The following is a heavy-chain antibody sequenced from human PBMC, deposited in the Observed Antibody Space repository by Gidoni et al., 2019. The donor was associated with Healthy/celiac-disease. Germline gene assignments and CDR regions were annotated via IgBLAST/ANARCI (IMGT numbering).Heavy chain of an antibody. V-gene: IGHV3-53*01. CDR2: IYSGGST. CDR3: ARMTRSSWGNFDY. CDR1: GFTVSSNY. J-gene: IGHJ4*02. D-gene: IGHD6-13*01. Sequence: EVQLVESGGGLIQPGGSLRLSCAASGFTVSSNYMSWVRQAPGKGLEWVSGIYSGGSTYYADSVKGRFTISRDNSKNTLYLQMNSLRAEDTAVYYCARMTRSSWGNFDYWGQGTLVTVSS.